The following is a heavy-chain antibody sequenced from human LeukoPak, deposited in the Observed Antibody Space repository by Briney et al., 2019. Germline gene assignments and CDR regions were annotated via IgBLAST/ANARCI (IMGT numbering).Heavy chain of an antibody. D-gene: IGHD7-27*01. CDR1: GGSFRGYY. V-gene: IGHV4-34*01. CDR2: INHSGST. CDR3: ARLLGPQTGPSVILYWYFDL. J-gene: IGHJ2*01. Sequence: PSETLSLTCAVYGGSFRGYYWSWIRQPPGKGLEWIGEINHSGSTNYNPSLKSRVTISVDTSKNQFSLKLSSVTAADTAVYYCARLLGPQTGPSVILYWYFDLWGRGTLVTVSS.